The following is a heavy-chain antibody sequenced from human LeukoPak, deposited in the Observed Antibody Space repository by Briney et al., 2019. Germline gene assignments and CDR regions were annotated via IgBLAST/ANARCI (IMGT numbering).Heavy chain of an antibody. J-gene: IGHJ4*02. CDR1: GFTFSRHW. Sequence: GGSLRLSCAASGFTFSRHWMHWVRQAPGKGPVWVSRINGDGSSTNYADSVKGRLTISRDNAKDTLYLQMNSLRVGDTAVYYCARAPYSSSWTFDYWGQGTLVTVSS. CDR3: ARAPYSSSWTFDY. D-gene: IGHD6-13*01. CDR2: INGDGSST. V-gene: IGHV3-74*01.